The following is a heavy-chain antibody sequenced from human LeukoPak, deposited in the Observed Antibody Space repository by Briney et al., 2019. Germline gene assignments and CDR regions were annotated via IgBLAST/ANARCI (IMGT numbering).Heavy chain of an antibody. D-gene: IGHD3-10*01. V-gene: IGHV3-30*02. J-gene: IGHJ4*02. CDR2: IRYDGSIK. CDR3: AKDVNVGGDYFDY. CDR1: GFTFSNYG. Sequence: GGSLRLSCAASGFTFSNYGMHWVRLAPGKGLEWVAFIRYDGSIKYYVDSVKGRFTVSRDNSKNTLYLQMNSLRAEDTAVYYCAKDVNVGGDYFDYWGQGTLVTVSS.